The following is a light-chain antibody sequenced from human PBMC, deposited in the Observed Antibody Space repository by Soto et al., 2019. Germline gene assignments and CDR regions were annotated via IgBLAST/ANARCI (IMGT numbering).Light chain of an antibody. J-gene: IGKJ5*01. Sequence: IQMTQSPSSLSASVGDRVTITCRASRYIRSDLSWYQQRPGQAPKVLIYTASSLQSGVPSRFSGSGSGTDFTLTINSLQPEDFATYYCQQAASFPITFGQGTRLEIK. V-gene: IGKV1-6*02. CDR3: QQAASFPIT. CDR1: RYIRSD. CDR2: TAS.